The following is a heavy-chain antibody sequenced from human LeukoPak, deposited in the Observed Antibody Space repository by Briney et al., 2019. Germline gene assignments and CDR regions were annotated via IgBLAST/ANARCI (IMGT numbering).Heavy chain of an antibody. Sequence: SGGSLRLSCVASGFTFSAYGMHWVRQAPGKGLEWVAVISDDGSNKYYVDSVKGRFTISRDNSKNTLYLQMNSLRAEDTAAYYCAKDTAKYSSGEFDYWGQGTLVTVSS. CDR3: AKDTAKYSSGEFDY. CDR2: ISDDGSNK. D-gene: IGHD6-19*01. CDR1: GFTFSAYG. V-gene: IGHV3-30*18. J-gene: IGHJ4*02.